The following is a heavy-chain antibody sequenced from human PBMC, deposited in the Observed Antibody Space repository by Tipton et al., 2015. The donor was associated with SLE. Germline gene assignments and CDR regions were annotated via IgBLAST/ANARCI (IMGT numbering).Heavy chain of an antibody. D-gene: IGHD5-24*01. V-gene: IGHV4-34*01. J-gene: IGHJ5*02. CDR3: ARNPSWIDLAAMGFDP. CDR2: INHSGST. Sequence: TPSLTCAVYGGSFSGYYWSWIRQPPGKGLEWIGEINHSGSTNYNPSLKSRVTISVDTSKNQFSLKLSSVTAADTAMYYCARNPSWIDLAAMGFDPWGQGTLVTVSS. CDR1: GGSFSGYY.